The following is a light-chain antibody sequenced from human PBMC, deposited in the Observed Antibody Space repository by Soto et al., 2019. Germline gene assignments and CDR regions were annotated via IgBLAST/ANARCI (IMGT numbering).Light chain of an antibody. CDR3: QQHGSSPLVT. J-gene: IGKJ4*01. CDR2: GAS. CDR1: QSVTNNY. Sequence: EVVLTQSPGTLSLSPGERATLSCRASQSVTNNYVAWYQQKPGQAPRLLIYGASSRAAGIPDRFSGSGSGADFTLTISRLEPEDFAVYYCQQHGSSPLVTIGGGTKVEIK. V-gene: IGKV3-20*01.